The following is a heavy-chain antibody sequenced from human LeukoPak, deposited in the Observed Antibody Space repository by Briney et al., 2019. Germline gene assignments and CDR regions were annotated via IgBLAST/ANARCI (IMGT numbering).Heavy chain of an antibody. J-gene: IGHJ4*02. CDR1: GFTFSSYA. Sequence: GGSLRLSCAASGFTFSSYAMSWVRQAPGKGLEWVSAISGSGGSTYYADSVKGRFTISRDNSKNTLYLQMYSLRAEDTAVYYCAKDEVSSWFLYYFDYWGQGTLVTVSS. CDR3: AKDEVSSWFLYYFDY. D-gene: IGHD6-13*01. V-gene: IGHV3-23*01. CDR2: ISGSGGST.